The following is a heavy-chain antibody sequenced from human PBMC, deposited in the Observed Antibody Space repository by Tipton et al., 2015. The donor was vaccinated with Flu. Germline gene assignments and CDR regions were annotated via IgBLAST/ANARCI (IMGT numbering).Heavy chain of an antibody. CDR3: TRSYYYDSSGDDAFDI. Sequence: SGFNFSSYGMHWVRQAPGKGLEWVAVIWHDGSKQYYADSVKGRFTISRDNSMSTLYLRMNSLRAEDTAVYYCTRSYYYDSSGDDAFDIWGQGTMVTVSS. J-gene: IGHJ3*02. CDR1: GFNFSSYG. D-gene: IGHD3-22*01. CDR2: IWHDGSKQ. V-gene: IGHV3-33*01.